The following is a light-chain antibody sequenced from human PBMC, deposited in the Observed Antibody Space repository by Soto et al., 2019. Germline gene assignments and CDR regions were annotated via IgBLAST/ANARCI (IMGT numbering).Light chain of an antibody. CDR3: QQYKNWPL. CDR1: HSVNSH. J-gene: IGKJ5*01. Sequence: MMMTQSPATLSVSPGERVTLSCRTSHSVNSHVAWYQQKPGQAPRLPLYGASTRATGIPVRFSGSGFGTEFTLTISSLQSEDFAVYYCQQYKNWPLFGQGTRLEI. CDR2: GAS. V-gene: IGKV3-15*01.